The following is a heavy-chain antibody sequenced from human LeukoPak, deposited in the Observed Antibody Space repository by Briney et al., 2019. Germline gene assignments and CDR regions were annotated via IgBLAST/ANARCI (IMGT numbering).Heavy chain of an antibody. CDR2: ISAYNGNT. CDR3: ARVCLVRWVIGPEVN. J-gene: IGHJ4*02. D-gene: IGHD3-10*01. V-gene: IGHV1-18*01. Sequence: ASVKVSSKPSADTFTTYGISWVTQSPGQGLEWMGWISAYNGNTNYAQKLQGRVTMTTETSTSTAYMEPRSIRPDETAVYYRARVCLVRWVIGPEVNWGQGTLVTVSS. CDR1: ADTFTTYG.